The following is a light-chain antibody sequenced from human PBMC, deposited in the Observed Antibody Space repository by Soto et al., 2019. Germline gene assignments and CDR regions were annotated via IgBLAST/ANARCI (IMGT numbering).Light chain of an antibody. CDR1: QSVNSW. Sequence: DIQMTQSPSTLSASVGDSVTITCRASQSVNSWLAWYQQNPGTAPNLLIYKASTLASGVPSRFSGSGSGTEFTLTISSLQPDDFAPYYCQQYKSFPYTFGQGPKLEIK. CDR3: QQYKSFPYT. J-gene: IGKJ2*01. CDR2: KAS. V-gene: IGKV1-5*03.